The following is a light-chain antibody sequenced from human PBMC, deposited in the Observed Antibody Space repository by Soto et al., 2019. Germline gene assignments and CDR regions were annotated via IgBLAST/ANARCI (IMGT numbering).Light chain of an antibody. CDR1: QSVASTY. J-gene: IGKJ5*01. Sequence: EIVLTQSPGTLSLSPGERATLSCWASQSVASTYLGCNQQKPGQAPRLPLYVASSRATGIPDRFSGSGSGTDFTLTISRLQPEDFALYYCQQYAGSPTVGQGRRLEIK. CDR3: QQYAGSPT. CDR2: VAS. V-gene: IGKV3-20*01.